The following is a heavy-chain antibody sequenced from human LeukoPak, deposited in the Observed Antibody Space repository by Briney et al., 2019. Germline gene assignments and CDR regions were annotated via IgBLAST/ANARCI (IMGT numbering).Heavy chain of an antibody. CDR1: GYTFTSSG. V-gene: IGHV1-18*01. D-gene: IGHD1-26*01. Sequence: ASVKVSCKASGYTFTSSGISWVRQAPGQGLEWMGRISAYNGNTNYAQKLQGRVTMTTDTSTSTAYMELRSLRSDDTAVYYCARVVGATTPRDRFDYWGQGTLVTVSS. CDR2: ISAYNGNT. J-gene: IGHJ4*02. CDR3: ARVVGATTPRDRFDY.